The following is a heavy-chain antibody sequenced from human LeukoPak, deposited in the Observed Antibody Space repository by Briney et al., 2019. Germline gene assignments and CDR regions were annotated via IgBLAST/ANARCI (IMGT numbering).Heavy chain of an antibody. V-gene: IGHV1-69*04. CDR1: GGTFSSYA. Sequence: ASVKVSCKASGGTFSSYAISWVRQAPGQGLEWMGRIIPILGIANYAQKFQGRVTITADKSTSTAYMELSSLRSEDTAVYYCATGHLWFGEPDWGQGTLVTVSS. CDR3: ATGHLWFGEPD. J-gene: IGHJ4*02. D-gene: IGHD3-10*01. CDR2: IIPILGIA.